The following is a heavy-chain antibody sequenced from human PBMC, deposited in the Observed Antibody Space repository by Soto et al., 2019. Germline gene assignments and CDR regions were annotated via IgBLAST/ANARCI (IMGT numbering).Heavy chain of an antibody. Sequence: SDTMSLTSSVSGGSVSDKTYYWSWIRQPPGKRLEWIGYVYYSGTTNYNPSLKSRVTISVDLSKNRFSLRLSSVTTADTALYYCARTTAVPNTLRSRYFFDYWGQGTPVTGSA. D-gene: IGHD4-17*01. J-gene: IGHJ4*02. CDR2: VYYSGTT. V-gene: IGHV4-61*01. CDR3: ARTTAVPNTLRSRYFFDY. CDR1: GGSVSDKTYY.